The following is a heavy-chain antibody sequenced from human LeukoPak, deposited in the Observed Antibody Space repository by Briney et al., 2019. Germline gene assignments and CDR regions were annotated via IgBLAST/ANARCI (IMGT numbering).Heavy chain of an antibody. D-gene: IGHD3-3*01. V-gene: IGHV1-18*01. Sequence: ASVKVSCKASGYTFTIYGFTWVRQAPGQGLEWMGWISAYNGNTNYAQKLQGRVTMTRDTSTSTAYMELRSLRSDDTAVYYCARDGTYYDFWSGQKQGAFDIWGQGTMVTVSS. CDR1: GYTFTIYG. J-gene: IGHJ3*02. CDR3: ARDGTYYDFWSGQKQGAFDI. CDR2: ISAYNGNT.